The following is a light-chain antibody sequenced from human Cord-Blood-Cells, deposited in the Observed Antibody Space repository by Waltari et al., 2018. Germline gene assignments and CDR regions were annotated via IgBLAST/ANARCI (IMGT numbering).Light chain of an antibody. CDR1: STDVGGYTY. CDR3: SSYAGSNNYV. CDR2: EVS. V-gene: IGLV2-8*01. Sequence: QSALTHPPSAAASPGQSVTIPCPGPSTDVGGYTYVPWYQQHPGKAPKLMIYEVSKRPSGVPDRFSGSKSGNTASLTVSGLQAEDEADYYCSSYAGSNNYVFGTGTKVTVL. J-gene: IGLJ1*01.